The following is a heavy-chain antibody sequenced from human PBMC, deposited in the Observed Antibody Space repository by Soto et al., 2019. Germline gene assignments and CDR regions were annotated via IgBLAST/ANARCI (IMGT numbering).Heavy chain of an antibody. V-gene: IGHV3-30-3*01. CDR3: AYLRGGY. CDR2: ISYDGSNK. J-gene: IGHJ4*02. D-gene: IGHD3-16*01. CDR1: GFTFSSYA. Sequence: QVQLVESGGGVVQPGRSLRLSCAASGFTFSSYAMHWVRQAPGKGLEWVAVISYDGSNKYYADSVKGRFTISRDNSKNTLYLQMNSLRAEDTAVYYCAYLRGGYWGQGTLVTVSS.